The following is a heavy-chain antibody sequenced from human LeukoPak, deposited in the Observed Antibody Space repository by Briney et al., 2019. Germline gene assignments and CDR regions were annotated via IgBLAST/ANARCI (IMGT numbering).Heavy chain of an antibody. CDR1: GFTFSSYS. CDR2: IWSDGSNK. CDR3: VKDLGPPLYYFDY. D-gene: IGHD2/OR15-2a*01. J-gene: IGHJ4*02. Sequence: GGSLRLSCAASGFTFSSYSMNWVRQAPGKGLEWVAVIWSDGSNKYYADSVKGRFTISRHNSKNTLYLQMNSLRAEDTAVYYCVKDLGPPLYYFDYWGQGTLVTVSS. V-gene: IGHV3-33*06.